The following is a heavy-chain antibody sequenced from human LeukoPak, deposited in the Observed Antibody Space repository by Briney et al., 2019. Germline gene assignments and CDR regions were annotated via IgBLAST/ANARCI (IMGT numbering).Heavy chain of an antibody. Sequence: KPSETLSLTCTVSGGSISSYYWSWIRQPPGKGLEWIGYIYYSGSTNYNPSLKSRVTISVDTSKNQFSLKLSSVTAADTAAYYCASTSSSWYNYYYYYMDVWGKGTTVTVSS. D-gene: IGHD6-13*01. CDR3: ASTSSSWYNYYYYYMDV. CDR1: GGSISSYY. J-gene: IGHJ6*03. CDR2: IYYSGST. V-gene: IGHV4-59*01.